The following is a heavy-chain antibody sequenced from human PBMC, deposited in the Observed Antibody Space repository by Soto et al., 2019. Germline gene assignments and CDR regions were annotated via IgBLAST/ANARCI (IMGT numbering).Heavy chain of an antibody. J-gene: IGHJ6*02. CDR2: IYPGDSDT. CDR1: GYSFTGYW. V-gene: IGHV5-51*01. Sequence: GESLKISCKGSGYSFTGYWIGWVRQMPGKGLEWMGIIYPGDSDTRYSPSFQGQVTISADKSISTAYLQWSSLKASDTAMYYCARLGVSGSGSLRGMDVWGQGTTVTVYS. CDR3: ARLGVSGSGSLRGMDV. D-gene: IGHD3-10*01.